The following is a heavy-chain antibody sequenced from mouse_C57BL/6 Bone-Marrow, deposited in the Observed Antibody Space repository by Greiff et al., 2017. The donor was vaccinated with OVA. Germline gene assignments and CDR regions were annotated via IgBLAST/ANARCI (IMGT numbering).Heavy chain of an antibody. CDR3: ARRAGGYSGDWYFDV. D-gene: IGHD2-2*01. CDR1: GFSLSTSGMG. CDR2: IYWDDDK. V-gene: IGHV8-12*01. J-gene: IGHJ1*03. Sequence: QVTLKESGPGILQSSQTLSLTCSFSGFSLSTSGMGVSWIRQPSGKGLEWLAHIYWDDDKRYNPSLKSRLTISKDTSRNQVFLKITSVDTADTATYYCARRAGGYSGDWYFDVWGTGTTVTVSS.